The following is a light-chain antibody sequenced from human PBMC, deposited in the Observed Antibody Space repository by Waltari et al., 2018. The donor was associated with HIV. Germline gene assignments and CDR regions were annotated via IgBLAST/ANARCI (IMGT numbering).Light chain of an antibody. Sequence: SYELTQPPSLSVSPGQTASIACSGYKLGETYASWYQQKPGQSPVLVIYQDIKLPSGIPERFSGSNSGNTATLTISGTQAMDEADYYCQTWDSRTVVFGGGTKLTVL. J-gene: IGLJ2*01. CDR2: QDI. CDR1: KLGETY. V-gene: IGLV3-1*01. CDR3: QTWDSRTVV.